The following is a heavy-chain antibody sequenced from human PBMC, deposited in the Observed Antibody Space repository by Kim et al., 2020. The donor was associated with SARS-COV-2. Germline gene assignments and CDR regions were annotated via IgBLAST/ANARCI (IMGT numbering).Heavy chain of an antibody. V-gene: IGHV1-18*01. Sequence: YGQKRQGRVTMTTDTSTSTAYMELRSLRSDDTAVYYCASGYSSGWYYFDYWGQGTLVTVSS. J-gene: IGHJ4*02. CDR3: ASGYSSGWYYFDY. D-gene: IGHD6-19*01.